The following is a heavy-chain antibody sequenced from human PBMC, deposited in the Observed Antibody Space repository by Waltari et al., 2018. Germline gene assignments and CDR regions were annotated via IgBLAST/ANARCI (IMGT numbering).Heavy chain of an antibody. CDR1: GYTFTGYY. D-gene: IGHD4-17*01. Sequence: QVQLVQSGAEVKKPGASVKVSCKASGYTFTGYYMHWVRQAPGQGLEWMGRSNPKSGGTNYAQKFQGRVTMTRDTSISTAYMELSRLRSDDTAVYYCARDERDDDYGDSGGWGQGTLVTVSS. CDR2: SNPKSGGT. V-gene: IGHV1-2*06. J-gene: IGHJ4*02. CDR3: ARDERDDDYGDSGG.